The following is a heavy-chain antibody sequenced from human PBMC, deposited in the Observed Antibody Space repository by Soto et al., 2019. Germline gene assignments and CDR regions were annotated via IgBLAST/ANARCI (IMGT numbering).Heavy chain of an antibody. J-gene: IGHJ4*02. CDR1: GGSFSGYY. CDR2: INHSGST. V-gene: IGHV4-34*01. CDR3: ARGRAIFGVVIPRFDY. Sequence: SETLSLTCAVYGGSFSGYYWGWIRQPPGKGLEWIGEINHSGSTNYNPSLKSRVTISVDTSKNQFSLKLSSVTAADTVVYYCARGRAIFGVVIPRFDYWGQGTLVTVSS. D-gene: IGHD3-3*01.